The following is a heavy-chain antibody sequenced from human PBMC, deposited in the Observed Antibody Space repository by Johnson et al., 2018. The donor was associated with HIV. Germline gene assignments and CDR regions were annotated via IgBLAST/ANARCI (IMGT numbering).Heavy chain of an antibody. V-gene: IGHV3-7*01. CDR3: AREALDAFDI. Sequence: MLLVESGGGVVKPGRSLRLSCAASGFTFSTYAMHWVRQAPRKGLEWVANIKQDGSEKYYVDSVKGRFTISRDNAKNSLYLQMNSLRAEDTAVYYCAREALDAFDIWGQGTMVTVSS. J-gene: IGHJ3*02. CDR1: GFTFSTYA. CDR2: IKQDGSEK.